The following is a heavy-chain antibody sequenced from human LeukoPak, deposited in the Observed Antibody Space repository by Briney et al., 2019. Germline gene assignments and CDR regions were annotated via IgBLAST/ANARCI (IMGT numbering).Heavy chain of an antibody. CDR1: GFTFSSYA. J-gene: IGHJ4*02. V-gene: IGHV3-23*01. D-gene: IGHD3-9*01. CDR3: AKGPFYDILTGYFLY. CDR2: ISGSGGST. Sequence: GGSLRLSCAASGFTFSSYAMSWVCQAPGKGLEWVSAISGSGGSTYYADSVKGRFTISRDNSKNTLYLQMNSLRAEDTAVYYCAKGPFYDILTGYFLYWGQGTLVTVSS.